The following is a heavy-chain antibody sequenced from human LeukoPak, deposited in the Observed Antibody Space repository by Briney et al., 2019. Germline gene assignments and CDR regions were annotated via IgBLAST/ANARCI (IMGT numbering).Heavy chain of an antibody. CDR2: IYSGGST. V-gene: IGHV3-66*01. CDR3: ARVRRYSTLGDDAFDI. Sequence: PGGSLRLSCAASGFTVSSNYMSWVRRAPGKGLEWVSVIYSGGSTYYADSVKGRFTISRDNSKNTLYLQMNSLRAEDTAVYYCARVRRYSTLGDDAFDIWGQGTMVTVSS. J-gene: IGHJ3*02. D-gene: IGHD5-12*01. CDR1: GFTVSSNY.